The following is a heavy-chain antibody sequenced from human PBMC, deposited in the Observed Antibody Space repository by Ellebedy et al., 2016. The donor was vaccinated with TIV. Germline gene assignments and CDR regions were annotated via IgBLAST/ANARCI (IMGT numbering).Heavy chain of an antibody. CDR1: GGTFGSYG. Sequence: SVKVSXXASGGTFGSYGISWVRQAPGQGLEWIGGIIPILGATDFAPKFQGRVTITADESTGTAYMELSSLKSEDTAVYYCARVAYSGSYRLPGDYWGQGTLVTVSS. J-gene: IGHJ4*02. V-gene: IGHV1-69*13. CDR3: ARVAYSGSYRLPGDY. D-gene: IGHD1-26*01. CDR2: IIPILGAT.